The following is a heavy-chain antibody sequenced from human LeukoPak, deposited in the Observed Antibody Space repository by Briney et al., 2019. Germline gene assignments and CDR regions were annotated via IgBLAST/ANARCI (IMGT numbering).Heavy chain of an antibody. CDR2: IYHSGST. D-gene: IGHD3-10*01. CDR1: GGSISSGGYY. J-gene: IGHJ4*02. CDR3: ARVGVRGDGY. Sequence: SETLSLTCTVSGGSISSGGYYWSWIRQPPGKGLEWIGYIYHSGSTYYNPSLKSRVTISVDRSKNQFSLKLSSVTAADTAVYYCARVGVRGDGYWGQGTLVTVSS. V-gene: IGHV4-30-2*01.